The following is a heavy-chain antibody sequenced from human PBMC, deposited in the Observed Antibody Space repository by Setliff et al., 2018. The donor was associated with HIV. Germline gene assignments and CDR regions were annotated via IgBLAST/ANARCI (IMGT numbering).Heavy chain of an antibody. CDR2: IIPIFGTK. D-gene: IGHD2-21*02. J-gene: IGHJ2*01. Sequence: AASVKVSCKASGGTFSSYAISWVRQAPGQGLEWMGGIIPIFGTKNYAQKFQGRVTITTDESTSTAYMELSSLRSEDTAVYYCARDHCGGDCYSLWYFDLWGRGTLVTVSS. CDR3: ARDHCGGDCYSLWYFDL. CDR1: GGTFSSYA. V-gene: IGHV1-69*05.